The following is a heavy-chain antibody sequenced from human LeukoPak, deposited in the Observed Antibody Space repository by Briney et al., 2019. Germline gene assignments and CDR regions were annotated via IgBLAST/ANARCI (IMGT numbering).Heavy chain of an antibody. J-gene: IGHJ4*02. D-gene: IGHD2-2*01. CDR3: ARGPTYQPIDF. CDR2: IHYSETT. CDR1: GGSISSSSYY. Sequence: SETLSLTCTISGGSISSSSYYWGWIRQPPGKGLEWIASIHYSETTYYNPSLKSRVTISVDTSKNHFSLKLSSVTAADTAVYYCARGPTYQPIDFWGQGTLVTVSS. V-gene: IGHV4-39*02.